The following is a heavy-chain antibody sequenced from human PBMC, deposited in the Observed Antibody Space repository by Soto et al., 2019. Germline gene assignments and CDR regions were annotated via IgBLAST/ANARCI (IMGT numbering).Heavy chain of an antibody. D-gene: IGHD1-26*01. Sequence: RQATWKGLEWVSTISESGGSTYYADSVKGRFTISRDNSKNTLYLQMSSLIVFQAEDGIRAKLPVSAFLLNRSSDL. V-gene: IGHV3-23*01. CDR2: ISESGGST. CDR3: AKLPVSAFLLNRSSDL. J-gene: IGHJ2*01.